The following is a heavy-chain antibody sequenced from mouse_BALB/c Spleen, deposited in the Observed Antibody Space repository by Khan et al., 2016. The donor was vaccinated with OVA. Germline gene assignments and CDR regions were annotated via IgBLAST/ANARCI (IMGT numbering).Heavy chain of an antibody. V-gene: IGHV14-3*02. J-gene: IGHJ2*01. CDR3: GRMARK. Sequence: VQLKESGAELVKSAATVKLSYTASGHTIKDTYMHWRKQWPEQGLEGSGRIDTPNGNTKYDPKFQGTATITADTSSNTAYLQLSTLTAEDTAVYYCGRMARKWGQGTTLTVSS. CDR1: GHTIKDTY. CDR2: IDTPNGNT.